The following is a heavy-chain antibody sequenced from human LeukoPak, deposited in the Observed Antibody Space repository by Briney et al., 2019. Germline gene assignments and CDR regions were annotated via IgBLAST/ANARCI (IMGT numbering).Heavy chain of an antibody. CDR3: ARDNWNYYFDY. D-gene: IGHD1-7*01. CDR2: ISYDGSNK. J-gene: IGHJ4*02. V-gene: IGHV3-30*01. Sequence: GRSLRLSCEASGFTFSSYAMHWVRQAPGKGLEWVAVISYDGSNKYYADSVKGRFTISRDNSKNTLYLQMNSLRAEDTAVYYCARDNWNYYFDYWGQGTLVTVSS. CDR1: GFTFSSYA.